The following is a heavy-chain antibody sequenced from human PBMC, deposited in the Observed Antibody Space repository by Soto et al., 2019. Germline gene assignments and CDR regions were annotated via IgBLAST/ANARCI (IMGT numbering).Heavy chain of an antibody. CDR1: GYTFTSSG. J-gene: IGHJ6*02. CDR3: ARDDYGEAYYYYGMDV. CDR2: ISAYNGNT. D-gene: IGHD4-17*01. V-gene: IGHV1-18*01. Sequence: QVQLVQSGAEVKKPGASVKVSCKASGYTFTSSGISWVRQAPGQGLEWMGWISAYNGNTNYAQKLQGRVTRTTDTSTSTAYRELRSLRSDDTAVYYCARDDYGEAYYYYGMDVWGQGTTVTVSS.